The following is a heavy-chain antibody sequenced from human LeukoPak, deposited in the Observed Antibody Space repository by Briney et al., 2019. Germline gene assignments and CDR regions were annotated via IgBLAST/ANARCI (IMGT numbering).Heavy chain of an antibody. J-gene: IGHJ4*02. CDR1: GYTFTSCG. CDR3: ARVHDSSGYYYGY. V-gene: IGHV1-18*01. D-gene: IGHD3-22*01. Sequence: GASVKVCCKASGYTFTSCGISWVRPAPGQGLGWMGWISAYNGNTNYAQKLQGRVTMTTDASTSTAYIELRSLRSDDTAVYYCARVHDSSGYYYGYWGQGTLVTVSS. CDR2: ISAYNGNT.